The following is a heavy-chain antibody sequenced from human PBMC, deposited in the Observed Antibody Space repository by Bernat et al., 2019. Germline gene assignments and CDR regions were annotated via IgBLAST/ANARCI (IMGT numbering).Heavy chain of an antibody. J-gene: IGHJ5*02. Sequence: EVHLVQSGAEVKKPGESLKISCEGSGYTFAGYWIGWVRQMPGKGLEWMGIIYPGDSNTIYSPSFQGQVTISADKSIRTAYLQWSSLKASDTAIYYCARYMGANLRENWFDPWGQGTLVSVSS. CDR3: ARYMGANLRENWFDP. CDR2: IYPGDSNT. V-gene: IGHV5-51*01. D-gene: IGHD1-26*01. CDR1: GYTFAGYW.